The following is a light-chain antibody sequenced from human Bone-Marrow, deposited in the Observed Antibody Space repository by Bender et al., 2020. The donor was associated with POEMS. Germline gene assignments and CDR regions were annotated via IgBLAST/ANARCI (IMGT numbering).Light chain of an antibody. CDR1: SSDVGGYNY. CDR3: SSYTTSSTLV. J-gene: IGLJ2*01. V-gene: IGLV2-14*03. CDR2: AVS. Sequence: QSALTQPASVSGSPGQSITISCTGTSSDVGGYNYVSWYQQHPGKAPRLMIYAVSNRPSGVSNHFSGSKSGYTASLTISGLRAEDEADYYCSSYTTSSTLVFGGGTKLTVL.